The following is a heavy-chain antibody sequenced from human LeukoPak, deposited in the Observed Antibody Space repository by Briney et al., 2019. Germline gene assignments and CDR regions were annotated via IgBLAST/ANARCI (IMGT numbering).Heavy chain of an antibody. D-gene: IGHD6-13*01. Sequence: GGSLRLSCAASGFTVSSNYMSWVRQAPGKGLEWVSVIYSGGSTHYADSVKGRFTISRDNSKNTLYLQMNSLRAEDTAVYYCAREDRGAAAGTYYYYYGMDVWGQGTTVTVSS. CDR2: IYSGGST. CDR3: AREDRGAAAGTYYYYYGMDV. CDR1: GFTVSSNY. J-gene: IGHJ6*02. V-gene: IGHV3-66*01.